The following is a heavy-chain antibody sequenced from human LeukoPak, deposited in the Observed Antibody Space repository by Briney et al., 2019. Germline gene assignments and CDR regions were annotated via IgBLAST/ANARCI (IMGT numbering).Heavy chain of an antibody. Sequence: GESLKISCKGSGYTFTNYWIGWVRQMPGKGLEWMGIIYPGDSDTRYSPSFQGQVTTTADKSISTAYLQWSSLKASDTAMYYCARQPIAASFDYWGQGTLVTVSS. CDR3: ARQPIAASFDY. CDR1: GYTFTNYW. J-gene: IGHJ4*02. CDR2: IYPGDSDT. V-gene: IGHV5-51*01. D-gene: IGHD6-13*01.